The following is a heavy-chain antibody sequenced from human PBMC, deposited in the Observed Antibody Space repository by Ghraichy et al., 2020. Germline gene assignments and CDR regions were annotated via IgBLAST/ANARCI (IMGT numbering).Heavy chain of an antibody. Sequence: LSLTCAASGFTFSSYAMSWVRQAPGKGLEWVSSIIGSGSSTHYADSVKGRFTISRDNSKNTLYLQMTSLRAEDTAVYYCAKGGGYYYGSGSYYLSWGQGTLVTVSS. CDR1: GFTFSSYA. CDR3: AKGGGYYYGSGSYYLS. D-gene: IGHD3-10*01. J-gene: IGHJ4*02. V-gene: IGHV3-23*01. CDR2: IIGSGSST.